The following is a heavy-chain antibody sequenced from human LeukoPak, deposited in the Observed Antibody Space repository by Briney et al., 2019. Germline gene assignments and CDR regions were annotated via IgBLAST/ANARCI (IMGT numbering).Heavy chain of an antibody. J-gene: IGHJ4*02. Sequence: VASVRVSCKTSGYTFTAYYIHWVRQAPGQGLEWMGWINPNSGGTNYAQHFQGRVTMTRDTSVSTASLELSRLRSDDTAVYYCARAYCTSTICQAFDFWGQGALVTVSS. CDR3: ARAYCTSTICQAFDF. CDR2: INPNSGGT. V-gene: IGHV1-2*02. CDR1: GYTFTAYY. D-gene: IGHD2-2*01.